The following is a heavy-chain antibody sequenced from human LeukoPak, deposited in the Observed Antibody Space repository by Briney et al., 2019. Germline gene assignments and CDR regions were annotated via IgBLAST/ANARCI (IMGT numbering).Heavy chain of an antibody. CDR3: AKFYDISTGYFDC. J-gene: IGHJ4*02. Sequence: GGSLRLSCAASGFTFSSYAMSWVRQSPGKGLEWVSAISGGGGSTYYADSVKGRFTISRDNSKNTLYLQMNSLRAEDAAVYYCAKFYDISTGYFDCWGQGTLVTVSS. CDR2: ISGGGGST. V-gene: IGHV3-23*01. D-gene: IGHD3-9*01. CDR1: GFTFSSYA.